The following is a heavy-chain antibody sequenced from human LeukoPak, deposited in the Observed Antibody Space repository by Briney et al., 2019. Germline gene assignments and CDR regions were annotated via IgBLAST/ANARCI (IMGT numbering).Heavy chain of an antibody. CDR1: GFTFSNAW. CDR2: IRSKAYGGTT. Sequence: GGSLRLSCAASGFTFSNAWMSWFRQAPGKGLEWVGFIRSKAYGGTTEYAASVKGRFTISRDDSKSIAYLQMNSLKTEDTAVYYCTRVGEQQLVQILLDYWGQGTLVTVSS. CDR3: TRVGEQQLVQILLDY. J-gene: IGHJ4*02. D-gene: IGHD6-13*01. V-gene: IGHV3-49*03.